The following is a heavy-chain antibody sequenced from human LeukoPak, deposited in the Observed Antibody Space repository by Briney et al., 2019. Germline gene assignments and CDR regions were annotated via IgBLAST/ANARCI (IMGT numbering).Heavy chain of an antibody. J-gene: IGHJ3*02. CDR1: GGSLSSGGYS. CDR2: IYHSGST. V-gene: IGHV4-30-2*01. Sequence: PSQTLSLTCAVSGGSLSSGGYSWSWIRQPPGKGLEWIGYIYHSGSTYYNPSLKSRVTISVDRSKNQFSLKLSSVTAADTAVYYCARVATIDAFDIWGQGTMVTVSS. D-gene: IGHD5-12*01. CDR3: ARVATIDAFDI.